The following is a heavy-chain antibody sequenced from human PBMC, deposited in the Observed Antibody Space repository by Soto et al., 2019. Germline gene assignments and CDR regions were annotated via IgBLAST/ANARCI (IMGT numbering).Heavy chain of an antibody. CDR1: GYDFNIYG. CDR3: VRESCTDGICSNWFDP. V-gene: IGHV1-18*01. Sequence: QEQLVQSGSEVKRPGASVKVSCTAVGYDFNIYGISWVRQAPGQGLEWRGWISGLNGNTRYAVRFKDSANLKADTATSTAYMELRSLRPDDTTEYYRVRESCTDGICSNWFDPGGQGTQVSVS. D-gene: IGHD2-8*01. J-gene: IGHJ5*02. CDR2: ISGLNGNT.